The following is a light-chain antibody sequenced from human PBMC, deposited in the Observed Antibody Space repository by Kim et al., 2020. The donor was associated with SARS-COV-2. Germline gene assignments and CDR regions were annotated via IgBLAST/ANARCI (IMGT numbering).Light chain of an antibody. CDR1: KLGDKY. CDR3: QAWDSSIV. Sequence: SYELTQPPSMSVSPGQTASISCFGDKLGDKYASWYQQRPGQSPLLVIYQDDKRPSGIPERFSGSNSGNTATLTISGTQAVDEAVYYCQAWDSSIVFGGGTQLTVL. J-gene: IGLJ2*01. V-gene: IGLV3-1*01. CDR2: QDD.